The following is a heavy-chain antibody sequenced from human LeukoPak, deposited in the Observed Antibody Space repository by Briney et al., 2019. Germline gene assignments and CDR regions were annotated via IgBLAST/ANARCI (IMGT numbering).Heavy chain of an antibody. CDR1: GFTFSIYG. D-gene: IGHD3-22*01. V-gene: IGHV3-33*01. CDR2: IWYDVSNK. CDR3: ARVQYYYDSSGYPLGARGIDY. Sequence: PRRSRRLSCAASGFTFSIYGMHWVRQAPGKGLEWVAVIWYDVSNKYYADSVKGRFTISRDNSKNTLYLQMNSLRAEDTAVYYCARVQYYYDSSGYPLGARGIDYWGQGTLVTVSS. J-gene: IGHJ4*02.